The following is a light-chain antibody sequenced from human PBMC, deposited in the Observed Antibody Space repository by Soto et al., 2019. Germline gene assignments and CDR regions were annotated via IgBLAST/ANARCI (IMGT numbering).Light chain of an antibody. CDR3: QQRSNWPPEYT. V-gene: IGKV3-11*01. J-gene: IGKJ2*01. Sequence: IVLTQSPATLSLSPGERATLSCRASQTIRTDLAWYQQKPGQGPRLLIYVASNRATGIPARFSGSGSGTDFTLTISSLEPEDFAIYYCQQRSNWPPEYTFGQGTRLEIK. CDR2: VAS. CDR1: QTIRTD.